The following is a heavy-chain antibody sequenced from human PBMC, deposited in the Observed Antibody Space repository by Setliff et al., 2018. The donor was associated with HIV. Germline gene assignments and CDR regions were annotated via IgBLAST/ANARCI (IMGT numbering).Heavy chain of an antibody. J-gene: IGHJ5*02. CDR1: GDPLFIGGYY. CDR2: IYHTGKT. CDR3: AKEGNSVDNWLDP. D-gene: IGHD1-26*01. Sequence: PSETLSLTCTVSGDPLFIGGYYWSWLRQHPGGGLEWIGYIYHTGKTYYNPSLQSRISMSLDMSQNQFSLKLTSVTAAYTAVYYCAKEGNSVDNWLDPWGPGTLVTVAS. V-gene: IGHV4-31*03.